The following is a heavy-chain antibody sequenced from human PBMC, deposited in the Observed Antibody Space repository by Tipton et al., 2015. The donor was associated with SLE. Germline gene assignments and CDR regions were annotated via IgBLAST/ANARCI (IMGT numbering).Heavy chain of an antibody. D-gene: IGHD6-13*01. CDR3: ARRGALAAAGVYYYYGMDV. CDR1: GGSISSYY. Sequence: TLSLTCTVSGGSISSYYWSWIRQPPGKGLEWIGYIYYSGSTDYNPSLKRRVTISVDTSKNQFSLKLNSVTAADTAVYYCARRGALAAAGVYYYYGMDVWGQGTTVTVSS. CDR2: IYYSGST. V-gene: IGHV4-59*01. J-gene: IGHJ6*02.